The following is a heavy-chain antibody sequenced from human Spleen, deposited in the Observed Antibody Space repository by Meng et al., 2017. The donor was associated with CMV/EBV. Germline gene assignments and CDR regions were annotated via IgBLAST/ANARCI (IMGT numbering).Heavy chain of an antibody. CDR2: IGTAGDT. V-gene: IGHV3-13*01. D-gene: IGHD3-22*01. CDR1: GFTFSSYD. J-gene: IGHJ3*02. Sequence: GESLKISCAASGFTFSSYDMHWVRQATGKGLEWVSAIGTAGDTYYPGSVKGRFTISRENAKNSLYLQMNSLRAGDTAVYYCARGRYYYDSSGYLEDAFDIWGQGTVVTISS. CDR3: ARGRYYYDSSGYLEDAFDI.